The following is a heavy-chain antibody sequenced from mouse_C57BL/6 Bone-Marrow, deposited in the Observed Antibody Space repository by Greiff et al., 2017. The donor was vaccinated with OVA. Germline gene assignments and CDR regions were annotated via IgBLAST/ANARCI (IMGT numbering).Heavy chain of an antibody. CDR1: GYSITSGYY. CDR3: ARDYGSNDY. V-gene: IGHV3-6*01. J-gene: IGHJ2*01. D-gene: IGHD1-1*01. Sequence: EVKLQESGPGLVKPSQSLSLTCSVTGYSITSGYYWNWIRQFPGNKLEWMGYISYDGSNNYNPSLKNRISITRDTSKNQFFLKLNSVTTEDTATYYCARDYGSNDYWGQGTTLTVSS. CDR2: ISYDGSN.